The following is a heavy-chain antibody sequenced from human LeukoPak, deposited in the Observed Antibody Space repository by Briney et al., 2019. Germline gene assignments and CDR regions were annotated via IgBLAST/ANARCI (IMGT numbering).Heavy chain of an antibody. CDR3: ARGDDYTGDLAYCFDY. CDR2: INHSGST. Sequence: SETLSLTCAVYGGSFSGYYWTWIRQPPGKGLEWIGEINHSGSTNYNPSLKGRVTISIDTSKNLFSLKLSSVTAADTAVYYCARGDDYTGDLAYCFDYWGQGTLVTVSS. D-gene: IGHD2-21*02. V-gene: IGHV4-34*01. CDR1: GGSFSGYY. J-gene: IGHJ4*02.